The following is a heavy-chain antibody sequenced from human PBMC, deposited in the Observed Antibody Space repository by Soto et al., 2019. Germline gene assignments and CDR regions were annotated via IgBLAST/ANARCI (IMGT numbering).Heavy chain of an antibody. Sequence: ASVKVSCKASGYTFTSYDINWVRQATGQGLEWMGWMNPNSGNTGYAQKFQGRVTMTRNTSISTAYMELSSLRSEDTAVYYCARVGTYYDILTGYYRGVWFEPWGQGTLVTVSS. CDR3: ARVGTYYDILTGYYRGVWFEP. CDR1: GYTFTSYD. CDR2: MNPNSGNT. V-gene: IGHV1-8*01. D-gene: IGHD3-9*01. J-gene: IGHJ5*02.